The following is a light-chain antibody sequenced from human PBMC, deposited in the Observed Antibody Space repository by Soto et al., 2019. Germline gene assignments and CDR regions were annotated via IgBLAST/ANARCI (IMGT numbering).Light chain of an antibody. Sequence: QSALTQPPSTSGSPGQSVTISCTGTSSDVGGYTYVSWYQQHPGKVPKLMIYEVNKRPSGVPDRFSGSKSGNTASLTVSGLQAEDEADYYCSSYAGSNNFVFGTGTKVTVL. V-gene: IGLV2-8*01. CDR3: SSYAGSNNFV. CDR1: SSDVGGYTY. J-gene: IGLJ1*01. CDR2: EVN.